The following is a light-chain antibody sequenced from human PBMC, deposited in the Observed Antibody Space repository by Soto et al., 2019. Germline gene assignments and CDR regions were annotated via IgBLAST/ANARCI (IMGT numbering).Light chain of an antibody. CDR2: GAS. CDR3: QQYGSVPLT. J-gene: IGKJ4*01. V-gene: IGKV3-20*01. CDR1: QSVSTSY. Sequence: EIVLTQSPGTLSLSPGERATLSCRASQSVSTSYLAWYQQKPGQAPRLLIYGASSRATGIPVRFSGSGSGADFTLTISRLEPEDFAVYYCQQYGSVPLTFGGGTKVEIK.